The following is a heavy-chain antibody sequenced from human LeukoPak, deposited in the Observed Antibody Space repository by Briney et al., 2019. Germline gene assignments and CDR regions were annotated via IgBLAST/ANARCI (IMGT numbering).Heavy chain of an antibody. CDR1: GFTFSSYW. V-gene: IGHV3-7*01. CDR3: ARDYRGYRAPYYFDY. Sequence: TGGSLRLSCAASGFTFSSYWMHWVRQAPGKGLEWVANIKQDGSEKYYVDSVKGRFTISRDNAKNSLYLQMNSLRAEDTAVYYCARDYRGYRAPYYFDYWGQGTLVTVSS. J-gene: IGHJ4*02. D-gene: IGHD2-15*01. CDR2: IKQDGSEK.